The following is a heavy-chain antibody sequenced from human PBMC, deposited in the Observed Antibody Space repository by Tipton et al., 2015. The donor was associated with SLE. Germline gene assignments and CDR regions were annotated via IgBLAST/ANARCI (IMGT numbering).Heavy chain of an antibody. V-gene: IGHV1-46*01. D-gene: IGHD3-3*01. CDR3: ASDGPLYGSGPLDF. Sequence: QLVQSGAEVKKPGASVKLSCKTFGYTFANFGVSWVRQAPGQGLEWMGILNPSNGATTYPQKFQGRVTMNMDTSTSTLYMEVSSLWSEATAGDFWASDGPLYGSGPLDFWGDASVVSVAS. CDR2: LNPSNGAT. J-gene: IGHJ4*01. CDR1: GYTFANFG.